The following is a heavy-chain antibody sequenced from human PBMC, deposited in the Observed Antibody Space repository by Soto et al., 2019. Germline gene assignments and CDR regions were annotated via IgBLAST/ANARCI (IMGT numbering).Heavy chain of an antibody. J-gene: IGHJ4*02. V-gene: IGHV3-21*01. CDR2: ISSSSSYI. CDR1: GFTFSSYS. Sequence: EVQLVESGGGLVKPGGSLRLSCAASGFTFSSYSMNWVRQAPGKGLEWVSSISSSSSYIYYADSVKGRFTISRDNAKNSLDLQMNSLRAEETAVYYCARDQPGYSYGYGVGYWGQGTLVTVSS. CDR3: ARDQPGYSYGYGVGY. D-gene: IGHD5-18*01.